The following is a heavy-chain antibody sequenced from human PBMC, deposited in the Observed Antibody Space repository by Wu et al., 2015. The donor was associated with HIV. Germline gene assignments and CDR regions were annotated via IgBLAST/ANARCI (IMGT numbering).Heavy chain of an antibody. Sequence: QVQLVQSGAEVKKPGASVKVSYKASGYTFTGYYMHWLRQAPGQGPEWMGWINPNSGGTNYAQKFQDRVTLTRDTSVSTAYMEMSGLRSDDAAVYYCARDYYDVLTTYSHYFFDLWGRGTLVTVSS. J-gene: IGHJ4*02. D-gene: IGHD3-9*01. CDR1: GYTFTGYY. CDR3: ARDYYDVLTTYSHYFFDL. CDR2: INPNSGGT. V-gene: IGHV1-2*02.